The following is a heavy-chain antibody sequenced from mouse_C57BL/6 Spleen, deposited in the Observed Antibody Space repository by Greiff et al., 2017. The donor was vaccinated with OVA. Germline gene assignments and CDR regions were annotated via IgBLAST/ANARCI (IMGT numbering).Heavy chain of an antibody. D-gene: IGHD1-2*01. CDR2: IYPSDSET. J-gene: IGHJ2*01. Sequence: VQLQQPGAELVRPGSSVKLSCKASGYTFTSYWMDWVKQRPGQGLEWIGHIYPSDSETHYNEKFKDKATLTADKSSSTAYRRLSSVASEDSAGECCASSDYGFFDDWGQGTTLTVSS. V-gene: IGHV1-61*01. CDR1: GYTFTSYW. CDR3: ASSDYGFFDD.